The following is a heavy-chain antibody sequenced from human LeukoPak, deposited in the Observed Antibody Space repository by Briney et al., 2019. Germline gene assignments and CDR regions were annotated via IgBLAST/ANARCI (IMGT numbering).Heavy chain of an antibody. V-gene: IGHV1-3*01. CDR1: GYTFSSYA. CDR2: INAGNGDT. CDR3: ARGRMTTKKAFDY. D-gene: IGHD5-24*01. Sequence: ASVKVSCKGSGYTFSSYAMHWVRQAPGQRLEWMGWINAGNGDTKYSQKFQGRVTITRDTSATTAYMELSSLRSEDTAVYHCARGRMTTKKAFDYWGQGTLVTVSS. J-gene: IGHJ4*02.